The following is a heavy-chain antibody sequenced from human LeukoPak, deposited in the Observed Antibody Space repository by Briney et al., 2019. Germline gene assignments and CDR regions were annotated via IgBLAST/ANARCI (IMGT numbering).Heavy chain of an antibody. V-gene: IGHV3-74*01. D-gene: IGHD3-16*02. CDR3: ARALDDYIWGSYRWFPADASDI. CDR2: INSDGSST. CDR1: GFTFSSYW. Sequence: GGSLRLSCAASGFTFSSYWMHWVRQAPGKGLVWVSRINSDGSSTSYADSVKGRFTISRDNAKNTLYLQMNSLRAEDTAVYYCARALDDYIWGSYRWFPADASDIWGQGTMVTVSS. J-gene: IGHJ3*02.